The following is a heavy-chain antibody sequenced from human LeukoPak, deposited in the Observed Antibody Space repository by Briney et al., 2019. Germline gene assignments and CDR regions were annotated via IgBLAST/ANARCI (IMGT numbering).Heavy chain of an antibody. CDR1: GFTFSSYA. D-gene: IGHD3-22*01. Sequence: GGSLRLXCAASGFTFSSYAMSWVRQAPGKGLEWVSAISGSGGSTYYADSVKGRFTISRDNSKNTLYLQMNSLRAEDTAVYYCAKGRPTYYYDSSSYGFDYWGQGTLVTVSS. J-gene: IGHJ4*02. V-gene: IGHV3-23*01. CDR2: ISGSGGST. CDR3: AKGRPTYYYDSSSYGFDY.